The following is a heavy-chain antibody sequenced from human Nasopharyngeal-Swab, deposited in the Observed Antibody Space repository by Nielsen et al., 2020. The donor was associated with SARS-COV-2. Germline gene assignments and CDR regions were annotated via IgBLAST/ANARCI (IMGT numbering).Heavy chain of an antibody. J-gene: IGHJ6*02. CDR2: INWDDHK. D-gene: IGHD3-10*01. V-gene: IGHV2-70*01. CDR1: GFPLSASGMC. CDR3: ARMYSTGYYYYGMDV. Sequence: SGPTLVKPTQTLTLTCTFSGFPLSASGMCVTWIRPTPGKALEWLALINWDDHKYYSTSLRTRLNISKDTSKNQVVLTMTNMDPVDTGTYYCARMYSTGYYYYGMDVWGQGTTVTVSS.